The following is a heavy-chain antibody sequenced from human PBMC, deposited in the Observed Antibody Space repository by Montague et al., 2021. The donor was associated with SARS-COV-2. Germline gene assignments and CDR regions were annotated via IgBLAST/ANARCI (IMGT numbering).Heavy chain of an antibody. Sequence: CAISRDSVARNSAAWDWNSKCPSRSLEWLGSTYYRSKWYNDYAVSVKSRITINPDTSKNQISLQLNSVTPEDTAVYYCARTSASSDYWGQGTLVTVSS. CDR1: RDSVARNSAA. J-gene: IGHJ4*02. V-gene: IGHV6-1*01. CDR2: TYYRSKWYN. CDR3: ARTSASSDY. D-gene: IGHD1-26*01.